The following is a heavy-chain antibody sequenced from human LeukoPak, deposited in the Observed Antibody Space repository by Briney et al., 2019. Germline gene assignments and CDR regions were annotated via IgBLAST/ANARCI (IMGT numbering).Heavy chain of an antibody. CDR3: ARVGVRYQLPY. CDR1: GFTVSSNY. Sequence: GGSLRLSCAASGFTVSSNYMSWVRQAPGKGLEWVSVIYSGGSTYYADSVKGRFTISRDNSKNTLYLQMNSLRAEDTAVYYCARVGVRYQLPYWGQGTLVTVSS. D-gene: IGHD2-2*01. V-gene: IGHV3-66*01. J-gene: IGHJ4*02. CDR2: IYSGGST.